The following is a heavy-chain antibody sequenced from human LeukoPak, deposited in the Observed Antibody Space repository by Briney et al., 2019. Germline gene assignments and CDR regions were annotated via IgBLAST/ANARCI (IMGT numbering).Heavy chain of an antibody. Sequence: GGSLRLSCAASGFTFSTYAMSWVRQAPGKGLEWVSSISGSGGSTYYADSVKGRFTISRDNSKNTLYLQMNSLRAEDTAVYYCATSRGSWPDYFDYWGQGTLVTVSS. CDR2: ISGSGGST. CDR3: ATSRGSWPDYFDY. J-gene: IGHJ4*02. V-gene: IGHV3-23*01. D-gene: IGHD6-13*01. CDR1: GFTFSTYA.